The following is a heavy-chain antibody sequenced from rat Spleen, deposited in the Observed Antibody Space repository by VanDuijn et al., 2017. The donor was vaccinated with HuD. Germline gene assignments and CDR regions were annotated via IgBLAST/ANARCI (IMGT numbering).Heavy chain of an antibody. V-gene: IGHV5-20*01. CDR1: GFTFSDYY. CDR3: TRVDGYYRTMNA. D-gene: IGHD1-12*03. CDR2: ISSDGGRN. J-gene: IGHJ2*01. Sequence: EVQLVESDGGLVQPGRSLKLSCAASGFTFSDYYMAWVRQAPTKGLEWVTTISSDGGRNFYRDSVKGRFTISRDNAKSILYLQMDSLRSEDTATYYCTRVDGYYRTMNAWGQGVMVTVSS.